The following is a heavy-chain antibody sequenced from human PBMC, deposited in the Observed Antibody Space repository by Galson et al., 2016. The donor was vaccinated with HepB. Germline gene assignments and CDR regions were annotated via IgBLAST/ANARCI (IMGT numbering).Heavy chain of an antibody. Sequence: SVKVSCKASGYTFTTYDINWVRQATGQGLEWMGWLNPNSGDTRYAQKFQDRVTVTMNTSIGTAYMELSSLRSEDTAVYYCVRGLHSSAFSSSSGDYWGQGTLVTVSS. V-gene: IGHV1-8*01. CDR2: LNPNSGDT. D-gene: IGHD6-6*01. CDR1: GYTFTTYD. CDR3: VRGLHSSAFSSSSGDY. J-gene: IGHJ4*02.